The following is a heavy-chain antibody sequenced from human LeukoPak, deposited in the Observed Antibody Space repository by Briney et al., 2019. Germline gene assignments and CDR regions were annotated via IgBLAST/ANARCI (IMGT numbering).Heavy chain of an antibody. CDR1: GASMTNHY. J-gene: IGHJ6*03. D-gene: IGHD6-13*01. CDR2: IYDSETT. CDR3: AAANIYYYYMDV. V-gene: IGHV4-59*11. Sequence: PSETLSLTCSVSGASMTNHYWSWIRQPPGKGLEWIGYIYDSETTNYNPSLKSRVTMSVDMSNNQFSLKLGSVTAADTALYYCAAANIYYYYMDVWGKGTTVTVSS.